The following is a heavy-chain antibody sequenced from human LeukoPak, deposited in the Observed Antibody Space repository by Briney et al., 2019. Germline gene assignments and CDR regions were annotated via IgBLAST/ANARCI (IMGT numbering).Heavy chain of an antibody. V-gene: IGHV1-2*02. Sequence: VPDSRKATVYTFTGYYSHWVRPAPGRGRQWVGWINPNSGFAQDIQNLRGRVTMTRDTTISPVYMELSTIRSPDTAVYSCARGQQWLEAFDYWGLRTLVTVSS. CDR3: ARGQQWLEAFDY. J-gene: IGHJ4*02. CDR2: INPNSGFA. D-gene: IGHD6-19*01. CDR1: VYTFTGYY.